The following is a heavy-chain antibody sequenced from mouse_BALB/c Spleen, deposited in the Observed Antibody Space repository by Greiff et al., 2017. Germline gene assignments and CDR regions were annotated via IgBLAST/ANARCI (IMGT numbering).Heavy chain of an antibody. D-gene: IGHD1-1*01. CDR2: IWAGGST. CDR1: GFSLTSYG. V-gene: IGHV2-9*02. Sequence: QVQLKQSGPGLVAPSQSLSITCTVSGFSLTSYGVHWVRQPPGKGLEWLGVIWAGGSTNYNSAPMSRLSISKDNSKSQVFLKMNSLQTDDTAMYYCARENGSSFLYAMDYWGQGTSVTVSS. J-gene: IGHJ4*01. CDR3: ARENGSSFLYAMDY.